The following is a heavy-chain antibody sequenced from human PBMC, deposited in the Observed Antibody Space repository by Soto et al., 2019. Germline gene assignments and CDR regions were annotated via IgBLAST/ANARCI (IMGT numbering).Heavy chain of an antibody. CDR3: ARDANSLYCTKGVCQNGAFDY. Sequence: SETLSLTCTVSGGSIINSTYYWGWIRQPPGKGLEWIGSIHYSGSTYCNPSLKSRVTISVDTSKNQYSLKLSSVTAADTAVYYCARDANSLYCTKGVCQNGAFDYWGQGTLVTVSS. CDR2: IHYSGST. V-gene: IGHV4-39*07. CDR1: GGSIINSTYY. D-gene: IGHD2-8*01. J-gene: IGHJ4*02.